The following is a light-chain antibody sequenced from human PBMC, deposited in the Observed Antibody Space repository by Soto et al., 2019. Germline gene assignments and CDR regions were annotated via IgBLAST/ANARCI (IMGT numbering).Light chain of an antibody. V-gene: IGLV1-47*02. Sequence: QSVLTQPPSASGTPGQRVFISCSGSSSNIGGTNYAYWYQQLPGAAPKLLMHSNNLRPSGVPERISGSKSGTSASLAISGLRSEDEAVYYCASWDDRLGAVIFGGGTKPPS. CDR1: SSNIGGTNY. CDR2: SNN. J-gene: IGLJ2*01. CDR3: ASWDDRLGAVI.